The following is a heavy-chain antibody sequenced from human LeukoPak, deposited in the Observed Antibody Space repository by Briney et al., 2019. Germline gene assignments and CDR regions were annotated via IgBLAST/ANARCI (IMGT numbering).Heavy chain of an antibody. J-gene: IGHJ6*02. CDR2: FDPEDGET. Sequence: ASVKVSCKVSGYTLTELSMHWVRQAPGKGLEWMGGFDPEDGETIYAQKFQGRVTMTEDTSTDTAYMELSSLRSEDTAVYYCATVGSLAPPHYYYYYGMDVWGQGTTVTVSS. CDR1: GYTLTELS. D-gene: IGHD1-26*01. V-gene: IGHV1-24*01. CDR3: ATVGSLAPPHYYYYYGMDV.